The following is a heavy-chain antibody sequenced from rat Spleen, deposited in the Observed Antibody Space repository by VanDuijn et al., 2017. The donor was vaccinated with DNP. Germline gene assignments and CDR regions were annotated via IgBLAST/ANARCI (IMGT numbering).Heavy chain of an antibody. V-gene: IGHV5-25*01. Sequence: EVKLVESGGGLVQPGRSLKLSCTASGFTFSDYDMAWVRQAPTKGLEWVASISTNSDNSYYRDSVKGRFTVSRDNAESTLYLQMDSLRSEDTATYYCARPYYGYNYFDYWGQGVMVTVSS. CDR1: GFTFSDYD. CDR3: ARPYYGYNYFDY. D-gene: IGHD1-9*01. CDR2: ISTNSDNS. J-gene: IGHJ2*01.